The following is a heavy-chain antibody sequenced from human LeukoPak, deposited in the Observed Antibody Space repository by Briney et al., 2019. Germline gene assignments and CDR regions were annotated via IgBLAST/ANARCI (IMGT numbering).Heavy chain of an antibody. CDR2: ISSNGGST. Sequence: GGSLRLSCAASGFTFSSYAMHWVRQAPGKGLEYVSAISSNGGSTYYANSVKGRFTISRDNSKNTLYLQMGSLRAEDMAVYSCARVRSSGDSHYSHWGQGTLVTVSS. D-gene: IGHD2-15*01. V-gene: IGHV3-64*01. J-gene: IGHJ4*02. CDR1: GFTFSSYA. CDR3: ARVRSSGDSHYSH.